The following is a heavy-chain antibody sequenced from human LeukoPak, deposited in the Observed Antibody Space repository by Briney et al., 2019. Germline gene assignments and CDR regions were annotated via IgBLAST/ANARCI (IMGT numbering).Heavy chain of an antibody. CDR2: INHSGST. Sequence: SETLSLTCTVSGGSVSTGSYYWSWIRQPPGKGLEWIGEINHSGSTNYNPSLKSRVTISVDTSKNQFSLKLSSVTAADTAVYYCARDCSGGSCWPFDYWGQGTLVTVSS. V-gene: IGHV4-39*07. CDR3: ARDCSGGSCWPFDY. CDR1: GGSVSTGSYY. D-gene: IGHD2-15*01. J-gene: IGHJ4*02.